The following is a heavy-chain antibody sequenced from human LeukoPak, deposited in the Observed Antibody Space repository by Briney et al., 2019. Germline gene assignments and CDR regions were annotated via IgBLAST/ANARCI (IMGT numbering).Heavy chain of an antibody. D-gene: IGHD1-26*01. J-gene: IGHJ4*02. Sequence: SETLSLTCTVSGGSISSYYWSWIRQPPGKGLEWIGYIYYNGSTSYNPSLKSRVTISVDTSKNQFSLKLSSVTAADTAVYYCARGEPWFDYWGQGTLVTVSS. CDR3: ARGEPWFDY. V-gene: IGHV4-59*12. CDR2: IYYNGST. CDR1: GGSISSYY.